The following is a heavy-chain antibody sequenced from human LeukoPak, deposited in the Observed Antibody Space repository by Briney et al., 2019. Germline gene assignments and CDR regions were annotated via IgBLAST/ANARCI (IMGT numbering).Heavy chain of an antibody. J-gene: IGHJ4*02. D-gene: IGHD3-10*01. CDR2: TYYSGST. Sequence: SETLSLTCTVSGGSISSSSYYWGWIRQPPGKGLEWIGSTYYSGSTYYNPSLKSRVTISVDTSKNQFSLKLSSVTAADTAVYYCVVSYGSGTDTDYWGQGTLVTVSS. CDR1: GGSISSSSYY. V-gene: IGHV4-39*01. CDR3: VVSYGSGTDTDY.